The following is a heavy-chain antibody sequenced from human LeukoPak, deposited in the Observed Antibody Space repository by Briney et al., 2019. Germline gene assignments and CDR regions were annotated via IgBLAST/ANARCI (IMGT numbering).Heavy chain of an antibody. V-gene: IGHV3-7*03. D-gene: IGHD3-16*02. J-gene: IGHJ4*02. Sequence: GGSLRLSCAASGFTFSSYWMSWVRQAPGKGLEWVANIKQDESEKYYVDSVKGRFTISRDNAKNSLYLQMNSLRAEDTAVYYCARDPRTYDYVWGSYPSFDYWGQGTLVTVSS. CDR1: GFTFSSYW. CDR2: IKQDESEK. CDR3: ARDPRTYDYVWGSYPSFDY.